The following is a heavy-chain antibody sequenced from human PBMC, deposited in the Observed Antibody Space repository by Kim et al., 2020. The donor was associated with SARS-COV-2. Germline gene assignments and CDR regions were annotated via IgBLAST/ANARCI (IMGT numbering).Heavy chain of an antibody. Sequence: SVKGRFTISRDNSKNTVYLQMKSLRAEDTAVYYCARDPRDGRYSYYGMDVWGQGTTVTVSS. J-gene: IGHJ6*02. V-gene: IGHV3-30*01. CDR3: ARDPRDGRYSYYGMDV.